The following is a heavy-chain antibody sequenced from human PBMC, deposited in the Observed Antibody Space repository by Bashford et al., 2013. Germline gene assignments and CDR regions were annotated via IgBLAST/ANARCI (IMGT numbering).Heavy chain of an antibody. CDR3: ASDMTYSWYYY. J-gene: IGHJ4*02. D-gene: IGHD6-13*01. CDR1: GHSVSTHF. CDR2: IHHSGGT. Sequence: SETLSLTCIVSGHSVSTHFWSWIRQPPGKGLEWIGHIHHSGGTNYNPSLKSRVIISLDTSKNQLSLQLSSVNVADTAVYYCASDMTYSWYYYWGQGNWSPSPQ. V-gene: IGHV4-59*02.